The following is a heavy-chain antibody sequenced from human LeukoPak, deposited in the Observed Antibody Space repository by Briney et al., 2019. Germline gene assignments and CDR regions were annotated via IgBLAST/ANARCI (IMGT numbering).Heavy chain of an antibody. V-gene: IGHV3-21*01. CDR2: ISSSSTYI. CDR3: AREGLLGVVAEGYYYYYMDV. D-gene: IGHD3-3*01. J-gene: IGHJ6*03. Sequence: PGGSLRLSCAASGFTFSSYSMNWVRQAPGKGLEWVSSISSSSTYIYYADSVKGRFTISRDNAKNSLYLQMNSLRAEDTAVYYCAREGLLGVVAEGYYYYYMDVWGKGTTVTVSS. CDR1: GFTFSSYS.